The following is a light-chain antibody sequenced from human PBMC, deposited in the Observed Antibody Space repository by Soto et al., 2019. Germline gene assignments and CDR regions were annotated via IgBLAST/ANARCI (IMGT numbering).Light chain of an antibody. Sequence: DIQMTQSPSSLSASVGDTVTITCRASQGISNYLAWYQQKPGQVPNLLIYAASTLQSGVPSRFSGSGSGTDFTLTIISLRPEDVATYYCQKYNNAPRTFGKGTKVEI. CDR1: QGISNY. CDR3: QKYNNAPRT. V-gene: IGKV1-27*01. J-gene: IGKJ1*01. CDR2: AAS.